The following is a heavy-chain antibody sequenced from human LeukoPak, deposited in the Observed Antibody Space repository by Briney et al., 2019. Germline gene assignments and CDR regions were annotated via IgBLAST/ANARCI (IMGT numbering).Heavy chain of an antibody. CDR3: ARLWRTSSYPNYYYYYYMDV. D-gene: IGHD2-2*01. J-gene: IGHJ6*03. V-gene: IGHV4-59*01. CDR2: IYYSGST. Sequence: PSETLSLTCTVSGFSISSYYWSWIRQPPGKGLEWIGYIYYSGSTNYNPSLKSRVTISVDTSNNQFSLKLSSVTAADTAVYYCARLWRTSSYPNYYYYYYMDVWGKGTTVTVSS. CDR1: GFSISSYY.